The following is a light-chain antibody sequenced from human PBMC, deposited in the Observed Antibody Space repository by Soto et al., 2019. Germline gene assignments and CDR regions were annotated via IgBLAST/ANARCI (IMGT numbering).Light chain of an antibody. CDR1: QTISSW. CDR2: KAS. Sequence: DIQMTQSPSTLSGSVGDRVTITCRASQTISSWLAWYQQKPGKAPKLLIYKASTLKSGVPSRFSGSGSGTEFTLTISSLQSEDFAVYYCQQYNNWPFWTFGQGTKVDIK. CDR3: QQYNNWPFWT. J-gene: IGKJ1*01. V-gene: IGKV1-5*03.